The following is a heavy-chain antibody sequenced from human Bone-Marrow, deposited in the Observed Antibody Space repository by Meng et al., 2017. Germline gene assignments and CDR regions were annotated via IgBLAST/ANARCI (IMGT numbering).Heavy chain of an antibody. Sequence: ASVKVSCKASGYTFTGYYMHWVRQAPGQGLEWMGWINPNSGGTNYAQKFQGRVTMTRDTSISTVYMDLYSMTSDDTAVYYCARGPSSGAFDIWGQGTMVTVSS. CDR1: GYTFTGYY. CDR2: INPNSGGT. V-gene: IGHV1-2*02. J-gene: IGHJ3*02. CDR3: ARGPSSGAFDI.